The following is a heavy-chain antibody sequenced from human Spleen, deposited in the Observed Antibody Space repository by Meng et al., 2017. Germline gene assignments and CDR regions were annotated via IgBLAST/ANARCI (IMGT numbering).Heavy chain of an antibody. D-gene: IGHD3-10*01. J-gene: IGHJ4*02. CDR3: ARDGGSGSYYDPFDY. CDR2: IYQSGST. Sequence: GSLRLSCAVSGYSITGSYNWGWIRQSPGKGLEWIGSIYQSGSTYYNPSLKSRVTMSADTSKNQFSLKLSSVTAADTAVYYCARDGGSGSYYDPFDYWGQGTLVTVSS. CDR1: GYSITGSYN. V-gene: IGHV4-38-2*02.